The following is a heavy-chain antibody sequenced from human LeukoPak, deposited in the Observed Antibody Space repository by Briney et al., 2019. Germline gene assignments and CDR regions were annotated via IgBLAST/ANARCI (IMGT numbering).Heavy chain of an antibody. D-gene: IGHD1-26*01. V-gene: IGHV3-11*01. CDR1: GFTFSDYQ. Sequence: GGSLRLSCGGSGFTFSDYQMTWVRQAPGKGLQWVSYTSSSGSSTYYADSVQGRFTISRDNAKNSLYLQMNSLRAEDTAVYYCARAPKFRLVGVPKGPFDPWGQGSLVTVSS. CDR3: ARAPKFRLVGVPKGPFDP. J-gene: IGHJ5*02. CDR2: TSSSGSST.